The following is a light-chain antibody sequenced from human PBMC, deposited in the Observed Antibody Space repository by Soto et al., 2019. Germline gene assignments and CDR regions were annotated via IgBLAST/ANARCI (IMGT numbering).Light chain of an antibody. CDR2: DVS. CDR1: SSDVGGYNY. Sequence: QPVLTQPASVTGSPGQSSSLSCTGTSSDVGGYNYVSWYQQHPGKAPKLMIYDVSNRPSGVSNRFSGSKSGNTASLTISGLQAEDEADYYCSSYTSSSTQVFGTGTKVTVL. J-gene: IGLJ1*01. V-gene: IGLV2-14*01. CDR3: SSYTSSSTQV.